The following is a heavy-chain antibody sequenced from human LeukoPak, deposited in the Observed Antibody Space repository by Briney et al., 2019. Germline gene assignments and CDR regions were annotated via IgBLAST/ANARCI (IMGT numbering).Heavy chain of an antibody. V-gene: IGHV3-7*01. J-gene: IGHJ3*02. CDR1: GFTFSTYW. D-gene: IGHD6-6*01. CDR3: ARDSVRGRPLVAFDI. Sequence: GGSLRLSCAASGFTFSTYWMNWVRLAPGKGLEWVANIKYDGSEKYYVDSVKGRFTISRDNAENSLHLQMNSLRAEDTAVYYCARDSVRGRPLVAFDIWGQGTMVTVSS. CDR2: IKYDGSEK.